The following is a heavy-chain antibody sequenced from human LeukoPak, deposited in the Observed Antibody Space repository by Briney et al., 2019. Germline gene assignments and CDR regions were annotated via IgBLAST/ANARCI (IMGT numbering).Heavy chain of an antibody. CDR1: GGTFSSYA. V-gene: IGHV1-69*06. Sequence: SVKVSCKASGGTFSSYAISWVRQAPGQGLEWMGGIIPIFGTANYAQKFQGRVTITADKSTSTAYMELSSLRSEDTAVYYCAAPLFYDSSGYYYGDSGYFDYWGQGTLVTVSS. D-gene: IGHD3-22*01. CDR3: AAPLFYDSSGYYYGDSGYFDY. J-gene: IGHJ4*02. CDR2: IIPIFGTA.